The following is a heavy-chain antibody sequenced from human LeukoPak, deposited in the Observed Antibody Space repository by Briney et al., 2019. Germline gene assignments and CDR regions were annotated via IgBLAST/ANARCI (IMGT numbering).Heavy chain of an antibody. V-gene: IGHV3-74*01. CDR3: ARAPVAGYFDY. CDR2: INSDGSST. Sequence: GGSLRRSCAGSGCTLRSYWMHWVRQAPGKGLVWVSRINSDGSSTSYADSVKGRFTISRDNAKNTLYLQMNSLRAEDTAVYYCARAPVAGYFDYWGQGTLVTVSS. D-gene: IGHD6-19*01. CDR1: GCTLRSYW. J-gene: IGHJ4*02.